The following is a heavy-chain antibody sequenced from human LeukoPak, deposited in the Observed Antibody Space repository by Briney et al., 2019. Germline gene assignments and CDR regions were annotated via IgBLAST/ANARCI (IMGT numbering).Heavy chain of an antibody. V-gene: IGHV4-39*07. J-gene: IGHJ6*03. CDR1: GGSISSSSYY. Sequence: SETLSLTCTVSGGSISSSSYYWGWIRQPPGKGLEWIGSIYYSGSTYYNPSLKSRVTISVDTSKNQFSLKLSSVTAADTAVYYCARDNDYADYYYYMDVWGKGTTVTVSS. CDR2: IYYSGST. D-gene: IGHD4-17*01. CDR3: ARDNDYADYYYYMDV.